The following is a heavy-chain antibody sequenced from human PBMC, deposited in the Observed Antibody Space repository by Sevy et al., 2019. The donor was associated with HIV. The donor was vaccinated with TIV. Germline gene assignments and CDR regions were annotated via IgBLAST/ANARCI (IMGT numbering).Heavy chain of an antibody. CDR3: ARGGGNGWYYFDY. D-gene: IGHD6-19*01. V-gene: IGHV1-69*13. J-gene: IGHJ4*02. CDR2: IIPILGTV. CDR1: GGTFSSYG. Sequence: ASVKVSCKASGGTFSSYGISWVRQAPGQGLEWMGGIIPILGTVNYAHKFQGRVTITADESTKTADMELRSLSSEDTAVYYCARGGGNGWYYFDYWGQETLVTVSS.